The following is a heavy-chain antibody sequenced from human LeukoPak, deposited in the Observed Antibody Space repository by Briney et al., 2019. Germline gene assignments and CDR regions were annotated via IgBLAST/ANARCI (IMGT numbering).Heavy chain of an antibody. Sequence: ASVKVSCKASGYTFTSYDINWVRQATGQGLEWMGWMNPNSGNTGYAQKFQGRVTITRNTSISTAYMELSSLRSEDTAVYYCARDLHSSRWYVKHDYWGQGILVTVSS. CDR3: ARDLHSSRWYVKHDY. D-gene: IGHD6-13*01. CDR2: MNPNSGNT. V-gene: IGHV1-8*03. CDR1: GYTFTSYD. J-gene: IGHJ4*02.